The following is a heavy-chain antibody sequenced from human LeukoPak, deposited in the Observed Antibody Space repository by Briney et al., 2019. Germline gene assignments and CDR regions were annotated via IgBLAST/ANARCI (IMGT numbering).Heavy chain of an antibody. D-gene: IGHD3-16*01. Sequence: PGGSLRLSCAASGFTFSSYWMSWVRQAPGKGLEWVANIKQDGSEKYYVDSVKGRFTISRDNAKNSLYLQMNSLRAEDTAVYYCATCLVGRNLYGMDVWGQGTTVTVSS. CDR3: ATCLVGRNLYGMDV. CDR2: IKQDGSEK. CDR1: GFTFSSYW. V-gene: IGHV3-7*01. J-gene: IGHJ6*02.